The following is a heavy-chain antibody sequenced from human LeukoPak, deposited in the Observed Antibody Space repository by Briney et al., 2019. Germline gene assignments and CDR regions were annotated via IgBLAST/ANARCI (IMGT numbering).Heavy chain of an antibody. CDR2: INPNSGGT. D-gene: IGHD3-9*01. CDR3: ARGYILTGYYLYYFDY. Sequence: GASVKVSCKASGYTFTDYYLHWVRQAPGQGLEWVGWINPNSGGTHYAQRFQGRVTMTRDTSISTAYMELRSLRSGDTAVYYCARGYILTGYYLYYFDYWGQGTLVTVSS. J-gene: IGHJ4*02. V-gene: IGHV1-2*02. CDR1: GYTFTDYY.